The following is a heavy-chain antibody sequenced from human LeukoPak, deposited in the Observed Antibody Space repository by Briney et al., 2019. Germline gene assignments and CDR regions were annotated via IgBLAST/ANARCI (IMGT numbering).Heavy chain of an antibody. J-gene: IGHJ6*03. V-gene: IGHV3-21*01. CDR1: GFTFSSYE. Sequence: GGSLRLSCAASGFTFSSYEMNWVRQAPGKGLEWVSSISSSSSYIYYADSVKGRFTISRDNAKNSLYLQMNSLRAEDTAVYYCARDPGYYDFWSARLLYYYMDVWGKGTTVTVSS. CDR3: ARDPGYYDFWSARLLYYYMDV. D-gene: IGHD3-3*01. CDR2: ISSSSSYI.